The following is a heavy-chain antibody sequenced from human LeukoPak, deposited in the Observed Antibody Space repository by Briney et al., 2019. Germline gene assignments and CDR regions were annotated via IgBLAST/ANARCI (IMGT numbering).Heavy chain of an antibody. D-gene: IGHD3-22*01. J-gene: IGHJ4*02. V-gene: IGHV1-18*01. CDR1: GYTFTSYG. Sequence: ASVKVSCKASGYTFTSYGISWVRQAPGQGLECMGWIGAYNGYTRYAQKFQDRVTMTTDTSTSTAYLDLRSLRSDDTAVYYCARDLTHRRNYDNSGYQIVPAFWGQGTLVTVSS. CDR3: ARDLTHRRNYDNSGYQIVPAF. CDR2: IGAYNGYT.